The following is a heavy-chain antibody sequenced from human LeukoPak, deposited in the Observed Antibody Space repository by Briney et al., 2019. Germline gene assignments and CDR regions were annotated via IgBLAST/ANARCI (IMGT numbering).Heavy chain of an antibody. CDR3: ARLKCISTTSTSRYVMDV. J-gene: IGHJ6*02. D-gene: IGHD2-2*01. Sequence: SPSETLSLTCSVSGVSISSYYWSWIRQPPGKGLEYIGYIYYSGSTNYNPSLKSRVTISVDTSKDQFSLNLTSVTAADTAVYYCARLKCISTTSTSRYVMDVWGQGTTVTVSS. V-gene: IGHV4-59*01. CDR2: IYYSGST. CDR1: GVSISSYY.